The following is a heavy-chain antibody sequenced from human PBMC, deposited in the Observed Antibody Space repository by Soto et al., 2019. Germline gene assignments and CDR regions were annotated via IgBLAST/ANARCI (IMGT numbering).Heavy chain of an antibody. D-gene: IGHD3-10*01. V-gene: IGHV3-33*01. CDR2: IWLDGSNE. CDR1: GFTFSTYG. J-gene: IGHJ4*02. Sequence: QVQLVESGGGGVQPGWSLRLSCAASGFTFSTYGMHWVRQAPGKGLEWVAVIWLDGSNEIYAASVKGRFTISRDNSKNTLYLQMNSLRVEDTAVYYCTRDERITAFHYWGQGTLVTVSS. CDR3: TRDERITAFHY.